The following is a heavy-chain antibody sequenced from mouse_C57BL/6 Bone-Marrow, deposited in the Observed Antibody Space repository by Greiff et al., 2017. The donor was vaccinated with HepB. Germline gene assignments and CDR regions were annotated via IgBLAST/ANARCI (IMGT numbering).Heavy chain of an antibody. Sequence: SLEWVATISSGGSYTYYPDSVKGRFTISRDNAKNTLYLQMSSLKSEDTAMYYCARHRGFAYWGQGTLVTVSA. CDR3: ARHRGFAY. J-gene: IGHJ3*01. V-gene: IGHV5-6*01. CDR2: ISSGGSYT.